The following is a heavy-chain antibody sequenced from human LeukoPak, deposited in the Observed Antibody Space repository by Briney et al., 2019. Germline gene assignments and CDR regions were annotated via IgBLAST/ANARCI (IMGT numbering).Heavy chain of an antibody. CDR3: TRSYGYSSSWYGSDWFDP. J-gene: IGHJ5*02. V-gene: IGHV4-39*07. D-gene: IGHD6-13*01. CDR1: GGSISSSSYY. Sequence: PSETLSLTCTVSGGSISSSSYYWGWIRQPPGKGLEWIGSIYYSGSTYYNPSLKSRVTISVDTSKNQLSLKLSSVTAADTAVYYCTRSYGYSSSWYGSDWFDPWGQGTLVTVSS. CDR2: IYYSGST.